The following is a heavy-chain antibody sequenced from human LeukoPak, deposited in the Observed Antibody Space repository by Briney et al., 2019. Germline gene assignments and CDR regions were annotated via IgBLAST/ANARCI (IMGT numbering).Heavy chain of an antibody. V-gene: IGHV1-2*02. Sequence: ASVKVSCKASGYTFTGYYIHWVRQAPGQGLEWMGWINPNSGGTTYAQKFQGRVTVTRDTSMSTAYMELSRLRSDDTAVFYCARSYGLGGNYFDYWGQGTLVTVSS. CDR2: INPNSGGT. CDR3: ARSYGLGGNYFDY. J-gene: IGHJ4*02. CDR1: GYTFTGYY. D-gene: IGHD3-16*01.